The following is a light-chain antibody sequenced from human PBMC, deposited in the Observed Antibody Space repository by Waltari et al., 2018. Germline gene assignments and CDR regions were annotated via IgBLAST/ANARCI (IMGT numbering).Light chain of an antibody. V-gene: IGLV1-44*01. Sequence: QSVLTQPPSASGTPGQRVTISCSGSSSNIGRNTVTWSQQLPGTAPKLLTHSNNQRPSGVPDRFSGSKSGTSASLAISGLQSEDEADYYCAAWDDSLNAVVFGGGTKLTVL. CDR1: SSNIGRNT. CDR3: AAWDDSLNAVV. J-gene: IGLJ2*01. CDR2: SNN.